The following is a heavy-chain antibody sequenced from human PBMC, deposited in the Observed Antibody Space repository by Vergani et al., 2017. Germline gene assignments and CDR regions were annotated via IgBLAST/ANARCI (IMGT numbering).Heavy chain of an antibody. CDR2: ISDDGSNK. CDR1: GFTFSSYG. V-gene: IGHV3-30*18. CDR3: AKGARGSGIDY. J-gene: IGHJ4*02. D-gene: IGHD3-10*01. Sequence: QVQLVESGGGVVQPGRSLRLSCAASGFTFSSYGMHWVRQAPGKGLEWVAVISDDGSNKYYADSVKGRFTISRDNSKNTLYLQMNSLRAEDTAVYYCAKGARGSGIDYWGQGTLVTVSS.